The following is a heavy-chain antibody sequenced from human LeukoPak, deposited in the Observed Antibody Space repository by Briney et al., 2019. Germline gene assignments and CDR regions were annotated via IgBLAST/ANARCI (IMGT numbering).Heavy chain of an antibody. V-gene: IGHV3-48*01. J-gene: IGHJ3*02. CDR2: ISSSSTI. D-gene: IGHD4-17*01. Sequence: GGSLRLSCAASGFTFSSYAMDWVRQAPGKGLEWLSYISSSSTIYYADSVKGRFTISRDNAKNSLYLQMNSLRAEDTAVYYCARGGGVTTSDGFDIWGQGTMVTVSS. CDR3: ARGGGVTTSDGFDI. CDR1: GFTFSSYA.